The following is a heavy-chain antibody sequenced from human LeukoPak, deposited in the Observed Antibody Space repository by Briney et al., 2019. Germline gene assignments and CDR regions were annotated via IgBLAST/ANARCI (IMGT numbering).Heavy chain of an antibody. Sequence: GGSLRLSCAASGFTFSSYWMSWVRQAPGKGLEWVANIKQDGSEKYYVDSVKGRFTISRDNAKNSLYLQMNSLRAEDTAVYYCARDLGVAAAPFDYWGQGTLVTVSS. J-gene: IGHJ4*02. CDR2: IKQDGSEK. CDR1: GFTFSSYW. CDR3: ARDLGVAAAPFDY. D-gene: IGHD6-13*01. V-gene: IGHV3-7*01.